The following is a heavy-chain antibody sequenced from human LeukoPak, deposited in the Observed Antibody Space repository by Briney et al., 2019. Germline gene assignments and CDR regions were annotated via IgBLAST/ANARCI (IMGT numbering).Heavy chain of an antibody. CDR2: ISSSGSTI. V-gene: IGHV3-48*03. J-gene: IGHJ6*04. Sequence: GGSLRLSCAASGFTFSSYEMNWVRQAPGKGLEWVSYISSSGSTIYYADSVKGRFTISRDSAKNSLYLQMNSLRAEDTAVYYCAELGITMIGGVWGKGNTVTISS. D-gene: IGHD3-10*02. CDR1: GFTFSSYE. CDR3: AELGITMIGGV.